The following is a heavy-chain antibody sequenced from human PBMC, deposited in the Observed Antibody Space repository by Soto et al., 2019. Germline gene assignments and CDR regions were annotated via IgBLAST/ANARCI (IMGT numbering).Heavy chain of an antibody. D-gene: IGHD3-22*01. Sequence: QVQLQESGPGLVKPSETLSLTCTVSGGSVSSGNYYWSWIRQPPGKGLEWIGYFYYTGSIKYNPSLKSPVPIFIDASKNQFSLRLSSVTAADTAVYYCARSMFYSDDTDFSPFEYWGQGTLVTASS. CDR2: FYYTGSI. V-gene: IGHV4-61*01. CDR1: GGSVSSGNYY. J-gene: IGHJ4*02. CDR3: ARSMFYSDDTDFSPFEY.